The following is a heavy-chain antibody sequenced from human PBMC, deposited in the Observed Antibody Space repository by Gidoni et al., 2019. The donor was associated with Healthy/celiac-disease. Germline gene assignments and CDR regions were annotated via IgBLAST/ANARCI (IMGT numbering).Heavy chain of an antibody. V-gene: IGHV3-48*01. J-gene: IGHJ4*02. D-gene: IGHD1-1*01. Sequence: EVQLVESGGGLVQPGGSLRLSCAASGFTFSSYSMNWVRQASGTGLGWVSYISSNRSTIYYADSVKGRFTISRDNAKNSLYLQMNSLRAEDTAVYYCARDLYNLYYFDYWGQGTLVTVSS. CDR3: ARDLYNLYYFDY. CDR1: GFTFSSYS. CDR2: ISSNRSTI.